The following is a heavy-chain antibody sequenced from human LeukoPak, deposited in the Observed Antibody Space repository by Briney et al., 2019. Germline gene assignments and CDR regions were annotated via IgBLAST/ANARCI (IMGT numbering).Heavy chain of an antibody. D-gene: IGHD7-27*01. CDR1: GFTFSSYS. Sequence: PGGSLRLSCVAAGFTFSSYSMNWVRQAPGKGLEWVSYISGSSTYIYYVDSLKGRFTISRDNAKNSLYLQMNSLRVEDTAVYYCASTTGDLDYWGQGTLVTVSS. J-gene: IGHJ4*02. CDR2: ISGSSTYI. CDR3: ASTTGDLDY. V-gene: IGHV3-21*01.